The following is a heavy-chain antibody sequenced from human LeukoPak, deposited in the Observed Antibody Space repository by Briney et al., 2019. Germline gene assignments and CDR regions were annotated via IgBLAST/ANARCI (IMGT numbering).Heavy chain of an antibody. CDR3: AKGYRGSYSHDAFDI. CDR2: IYSGGST. CDR1: GFTVSSNY. J-gene: IGHJ3*02. V-gene: IGHV3-66*01. D-gene: IGHD3-10*01. Sequence: GGSLRLSFAASGFTVSSNYMSWVRRAPGKGLEWGSVIYSGGSTYYADSVKGRFTISRDNSKNTLYLQMNSLRAEDTAVYYCAKGYRGSYSHDAFDILGQGTMVTVSS.